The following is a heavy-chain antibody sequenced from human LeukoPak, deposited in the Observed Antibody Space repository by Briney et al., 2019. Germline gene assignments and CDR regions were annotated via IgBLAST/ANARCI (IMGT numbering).Heavy chain of an antibody. CDR1: GYTFTSYA. V-gene: IGHV1-3*01. CDR2: INAGNGNT. J-gene: IGHJ4*02. D-gene: IGHD6-19*01. Sequence: ASVKVSCKASGYTFTSYAMHWVRQAPGQRLEWMGWINAGNGNTKYSQKFQGRVTITRDTSASTAYMELSSLRSEDTAVYYCARDLVGIAVAGYWGQGTLVTVSS. CDR3: ARDLVGIAVAGY.